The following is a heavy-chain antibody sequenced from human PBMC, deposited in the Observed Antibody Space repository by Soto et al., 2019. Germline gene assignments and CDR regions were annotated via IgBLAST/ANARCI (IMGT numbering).Heavy chain of an antibody. J-gene: IGHJ5*02. D-gene: IGHD2-15*01. CDR1: GYTFTSYW. Sequence: PGESLKISCKGSGYTFTSYWINWVRQMPGKGLEWMGRIDPTDSYTNYNPSFQGHVTISADKSLSTAYLQWDSLRASDTATYYCARGGPQVVHNWVDPRAQRTPVTVSS. CDR2: IDPTDSYT. CDR3: ARGGPQVVHNWVDP. V-gene: IGHV5-10-1*01.